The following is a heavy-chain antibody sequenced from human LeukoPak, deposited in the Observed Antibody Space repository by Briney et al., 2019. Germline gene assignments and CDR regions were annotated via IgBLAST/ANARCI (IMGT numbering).Heavy chain of an antibody. CDR2: IWYDGSNK. J-gene: IGHJ4*02. D-gene: IGHD6-13*01. CDR3: AKDQEGYSIRRSFFDY. V-gene: IGHV3-33*06. CDR1: GFTFSSYG. Sequence: PGRSLRLSCAASGFTFSSYGMPWVRQAPGKGLEWVAVIWYDGSNKYYADSVKGRFTISRDNSKNTLYLQMNSLRAEDTAVYYCAKDQEGYSIRRSFFDYWGQGTLVTVSS.